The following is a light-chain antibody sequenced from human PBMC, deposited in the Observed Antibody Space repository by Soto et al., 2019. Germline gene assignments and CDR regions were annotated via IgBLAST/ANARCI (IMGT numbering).Light chain of an antibody. CDR3: AAWDDTLSGPV. CDR2: SSN. J-gene: IGLJ3*02. CDR1: TSNIGRNT. V-gene: IGLV1-44*01. Sequence: QSVLTQPPSASGTPGQRVTISCAGSTSNIGRNTVHWYQQLPGAAPKLLIYSSNERPSGVPDRFSGSKSGTSASLAISGLQSEDEADYFCAAWDDTLSGPVFGGGTKVTVL.